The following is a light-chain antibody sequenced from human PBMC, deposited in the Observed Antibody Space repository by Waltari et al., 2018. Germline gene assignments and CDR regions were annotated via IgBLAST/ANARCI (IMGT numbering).Light chain of an antibody. V-gene: IGLV8-61*01. Sequence: QTVVTQEPSLSVSPGGTVLLTCSLSSGSLSTTSSATWYQQTPGQAPRTLVYKANARSSGVPVRFSGSILGNTAALTITGAQADDESDYYCALYMGSGIWVFGGGTRLTVL. CDR3: ALYMGSGIWV. CDR2: KAN. J-gene: IGLJ3*02. CDR1: SGSLSTTSS.